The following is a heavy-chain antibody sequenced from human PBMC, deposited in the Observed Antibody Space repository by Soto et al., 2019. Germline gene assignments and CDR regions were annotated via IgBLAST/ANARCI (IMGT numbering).Heavy chain of an antibody. D-gene: IGHD5-18*01. J-gene: IGHJ4*02. Sequence: PSETLSLTCTVSGGSISSYYWSWIRQPSGKGLEWIGYIYYSGSTNYNPSLKSRVTISVDTSKNQFSLKLSSVTAADTAVYYCARGKDTAMLLAHWGQGTLVTVSS. CDR2: IYYSGST. V-gene: IGHV4-59*01. CDR1: GGSISSYY. CDR3: ARGKDTAMLLAH.